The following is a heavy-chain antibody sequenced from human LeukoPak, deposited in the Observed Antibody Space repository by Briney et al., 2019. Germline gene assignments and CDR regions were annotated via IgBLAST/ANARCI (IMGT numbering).Heavy chain of an antibody. CDR2: INSDGSST. V-gene: IGHV3-74*01. J-gene: IGHJ4*02. CDR1: GFTFSSYW. D-gene: IGHD6-13*01. Sequence: PPGGSLRLSCAASGFTFSSYWMHWVRQAPGKGLVWVSRINSDGSSTSYADSVKGRFTISRDNAKNTLYLQMNSLRAEDTAVYYCARADRAAAGPSXHWGQGTLVTVSS. CDR3: ARADRAAAGPSXH.